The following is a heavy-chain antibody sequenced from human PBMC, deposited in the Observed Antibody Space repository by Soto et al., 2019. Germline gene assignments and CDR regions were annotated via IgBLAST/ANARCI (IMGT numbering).Heavy chain of an antibody. CDR3: ARHGRPVTIFGVVTIFDY. CDR2: IYYSGST. V-gene: IGHV4-39*01. CDR1: GGSISSSSYY. Sequence: SETLSLTCTVSGGSISSSSYYGGWIRQPPGKGLEWIGSIYYSGSTYYNPSLKSRVTISVDTSKNQFSLKLSSVTAADTAVYYCARHGRPVTIFGVVTIFDYWGQGTLVTVS. J-gene: IGHJ4*02. D-gene: IGHD3-3*01.